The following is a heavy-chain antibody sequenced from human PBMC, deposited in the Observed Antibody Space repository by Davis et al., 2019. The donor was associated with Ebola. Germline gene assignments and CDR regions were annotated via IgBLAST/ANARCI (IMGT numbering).Heavy chain of an antibody. CDR1: GFTFGDYA. CDR2: IRSKAYGGTT. V-gene: IGHV3-49*04. D-gene: IGHD3-22*01. Sequence: GESLKISCPASGFTFGDYAMSWVRQAPGKGLEWVGFIRSKAYGGTTEYAASVKGRFIISRDDSKCIAYLQMNSLKTEDTAVYYCARSYDNTGYYPGYFQLWGQGTLVTVSS. J-gene: IGHJ1*01. CDR3: ARSYDNTGYYPGYFQL.